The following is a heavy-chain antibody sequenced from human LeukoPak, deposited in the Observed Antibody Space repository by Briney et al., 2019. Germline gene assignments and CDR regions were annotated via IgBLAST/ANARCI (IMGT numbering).Heavy chain of an antibody. D-gene: IGHD3-22*01. CDR1: GFTFSSYA. Sequence: GGSLRLSCAASGFTFSSYAMHWVRQAPGKGLEWVAVISYDGSNKYYADPVKGRFTISRDNSKNTLYLQMNSLRAEDTAVYYCAREAAEYYDSSGYYLDYWGQGTLVTVSS. CDR3: AREAAEYYDSSGYYLDY. V-gene: IGHV3-30*04. CDR2: ISYDGSNK. J-gene: IGHJ4*02.